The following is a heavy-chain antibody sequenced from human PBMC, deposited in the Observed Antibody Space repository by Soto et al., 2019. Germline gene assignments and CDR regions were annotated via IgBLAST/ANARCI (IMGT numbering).Heavy chain of an antibody. J-gene: IGHJ4*02. CDR3: ARTGPYYNDTTGYYPSIFDY. D-gene: IGHD3-22*01. CDR2: INAYSGNT. Sequence: ASVKVSCKASGYTFTSYDINWVRQATGQGLEWMGWINAYSGNTEYAQSLQGRVTLTTDTSTSTAYLELRSLRSDDSAVYYCARTGPYYNDTTGYYPSIFDYWGQGSRVTVSS. CDR1: GYTFTSYD. V-gene: IGHV1-18*01.